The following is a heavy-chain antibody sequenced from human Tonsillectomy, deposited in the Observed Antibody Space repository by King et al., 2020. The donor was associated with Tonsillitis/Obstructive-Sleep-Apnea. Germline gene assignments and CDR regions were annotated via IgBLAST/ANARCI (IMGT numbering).Heavy chain of an antibody. CDR1: GGSFSGYY. D-gene: IGHD6-6*01. CDR3: ARTTSNSSSYYFDY. Sequence: VQLQQWGAGLLKPSETLSLTCAVYGGSFSGYYWSWIRQPPGKGLEWIGEINHSGSTNYNPSLKSRVTISVDTSKNQFSLKLSSVTAADTAVYYCARTTSNSSSYYFDYWGQGTLVTVSS. V-gene: IGHV4-34*01. CDR2: INHSGST. J-gene: IGHJ4*02.